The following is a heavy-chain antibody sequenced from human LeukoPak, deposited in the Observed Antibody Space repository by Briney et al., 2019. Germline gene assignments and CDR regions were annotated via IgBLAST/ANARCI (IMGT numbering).Heavy chain of an antibody. V-gene: IGHV3-48*02. Sequence: PGGSLRLSCTTSGFSFTDYSMNWVRQAPGKGLERISNIRTTAEGAKYAYYADSVKGRVTISRDDGKNTLYLHMNSLRDDDTAVYYCARDQRYAFDYWGQVILVTVSS. J-gene: IGHJ4*02. CDR2: IRTTAEGAKYA. D-gene: IGHD3-9*01. CDR3: ARDQRYAFDY. CDR1: GFSFTDYS.